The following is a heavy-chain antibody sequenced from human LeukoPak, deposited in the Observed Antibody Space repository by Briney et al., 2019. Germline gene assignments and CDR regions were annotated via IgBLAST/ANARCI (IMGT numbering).Heavy chain of an antibody. J-gene: IGHJ6*03. Sequence: SETLSLTCTVSGGSISSGGYYWSWIRQPPGKGLEWIGYIYYSGSTNYNPSLKSRVTISVDTSKNQFSLKLSSVTAADTAVYYCARIPASYYYYMDVWGKGTTVTVSS. D-gene: IGHD2-2*01. CDR2: IYYSGST. CDR1: GGSISSGGYY. CDR3: ARIPASYYYYMDV. V-gene: IGHV4-61*08.